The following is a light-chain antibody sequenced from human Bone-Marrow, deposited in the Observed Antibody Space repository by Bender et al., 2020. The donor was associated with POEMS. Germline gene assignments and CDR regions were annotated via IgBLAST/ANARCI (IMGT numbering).Light chain of an antibody. CDR3: CSYAGTSSWV. V-gene: IGLV2-14*03. J-gene: IGLJ3*02. Sequence: QSALTQPASVSGSPGQSITISCTGTSSDIGGFVFVSWYQQHPDKAPKLILFDVYNRPSGVSHRFSGSKSGNTASLTISGLLPEDEADYYCCSYAGTSSWVFGGGTKLTVL. CDR2: DVY. CDR1: SSDIGGFVF.